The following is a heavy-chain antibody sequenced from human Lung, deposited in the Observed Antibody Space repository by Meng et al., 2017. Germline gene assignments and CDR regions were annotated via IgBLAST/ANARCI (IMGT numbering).Heavy chain of an antibody. D-gene: IGHD3-22*01. CDR3: ARRVHDGSGHHYFDY. V-gene: IGHV4-34*01. J-gene: IGHJ4*02. CDR2: SLILEAP. Sequence: QPPGKGLECIGKSLILEAPATSHNPSLRSRVTMSVDTSKKQVPPKLSSVTAADTGVYYCARRVHDGSGHHYFDYWGQGTLVTVSS.